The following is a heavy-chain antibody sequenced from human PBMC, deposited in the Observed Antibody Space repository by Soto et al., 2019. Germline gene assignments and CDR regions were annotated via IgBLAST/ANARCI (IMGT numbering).Heavy chain of an antibody. CDR2: IYPGDSDT. J-gene: IGHJ6*02. CDR3: ARGPQWVGGHSSYNYGMDL. V-gene: IGHV5-51*01. CDR1: GYSFTSYW. Sequence: GESLKISCKGSGYSFTSYWIGWVRQMPGKGLEWMGIIYPGDSDTKYSPSFQGQVTISADKSISTAYLQWSSLKASDTAMYYCARGPQWVGGHSSYNYGMDLWRQETTLTF. D-gene: IGHD3-3*01.